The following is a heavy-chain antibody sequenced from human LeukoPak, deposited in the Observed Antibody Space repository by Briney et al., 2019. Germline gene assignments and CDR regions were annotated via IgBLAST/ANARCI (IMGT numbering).Heavy chain of an antibody. D-gene: IGHD3-3*01. J-gene: IGHJ6*02. CDR1: GYTFTIYD. V-gene: IGHV1-8*01. CDR3: ARAYYDFWSGYYYYYGMDV. Sequence: GASVKVSFTASGYTFTIYDINWVRQATGQGLEWMGWMNPNSGNTGYAQKFQGRVTMTRNTSISTAYMELSSLRPEDTAVYYCARAYYDFWSGYYYYYGMDVWGQGTTVTVSS. CDR2: MNPNSGNT.